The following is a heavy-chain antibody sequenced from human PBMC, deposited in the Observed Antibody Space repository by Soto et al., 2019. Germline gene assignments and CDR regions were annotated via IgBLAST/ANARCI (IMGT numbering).Heavy chain of an antibody. CDR2: ISSRSSYI. CDR3: TRDQYCSSPSCYRSGMDV. J-gene: IGHJ6*02. D-gene: IGHD2-2*01. Sequence: SLRLSCAASGFTFSNYSMNWVRQAPGKGLEWVSSISSRSSYIYYADSVEGRFTISRDNAKNSLYLQMNSLRAEDTAVYYCTRDQYCSSPSCYRSGMDVWGQGTTVTVSS. V-gene: IGHV3-21*01. CDR1: GFTFSNYS.